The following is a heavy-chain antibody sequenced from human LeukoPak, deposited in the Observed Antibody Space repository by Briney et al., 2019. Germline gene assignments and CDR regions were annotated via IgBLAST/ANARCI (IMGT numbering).Heavy chain of an antibody. CDR1: GGSISSGSYY. D-gene: IGHD2-2*01. V-gene: IGHV4-61*02. CDR3: ARGRSEYQLLSFYYCYYMDV. CDR2: IYTSGST. J-gene: IGHJ6*03. Sequence: SETLSLTCTVSGGSISSGSYYWSWIRQPAGKGLEWIGRIYTSGSTNYNPSLKSRVTISVDTSKNQFSLKLSSVTAADTAVYYCARGRSEYQLLSFYYCYYMDVWGKGTTVTISS.